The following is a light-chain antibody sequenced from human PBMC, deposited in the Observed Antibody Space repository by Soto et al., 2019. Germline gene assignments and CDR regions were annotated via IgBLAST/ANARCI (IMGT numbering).Light chain of an antibody. Sequence: EIVLTQSPGTLSLSPGERATLSCRASQSVSSSYLAWYQQKPGQAPRLLIYGASSRATGIPDRFSGSGSATDFTLTIRRREPEDIAVYFCQQYGNSPPNTFGQGTKVEIK. V-gene: IGKV3-20*01. CDR3: QQYGNSPPNT. J-gene: IGKJ2*01. CDR2: GAS. CDR1: QSVSSSY.